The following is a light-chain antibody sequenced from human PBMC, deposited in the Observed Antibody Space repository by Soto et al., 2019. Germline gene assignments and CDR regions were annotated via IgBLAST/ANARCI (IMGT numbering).Light chain of an antibody. J-gene: IGKJ1*01. Sequence: DIVMTQSPGTLSLSPGERATLSCRASQSVTSDYLACYQQKPSHAHTLLIHGASSRATGIPDRFSGSGSGREFTLTISRLEPQDVAVYYCQQYGRPFGQGTKVEIK. V-gene: IGKV3-20*01. CDR3: QQYGRP. CDR2: GAS. CDR1: QSVTSDY.